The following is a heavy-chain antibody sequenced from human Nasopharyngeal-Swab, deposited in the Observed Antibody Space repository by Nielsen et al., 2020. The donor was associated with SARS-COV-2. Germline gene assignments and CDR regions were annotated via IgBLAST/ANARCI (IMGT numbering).Heavy chain of an antibody. CDR3: ARAYNWNDVGYGMDV. CDR2: IYYSGVT. CDR1: RGSISSYL. D-gene: IGHD1-20*01. J-gene: IGHJ6*02. Sequence: SETLSLTCTVSRGSISSYLWNWIRQSSGKGLEWIGNIYYSGVTNYNPSLMNRVTISFDTSKDQFSLKMTTVTAADTAVYFCARAYNWNDVGYGMDVWGQGIAVSVSS. V-gene: IGHV4-59*03.